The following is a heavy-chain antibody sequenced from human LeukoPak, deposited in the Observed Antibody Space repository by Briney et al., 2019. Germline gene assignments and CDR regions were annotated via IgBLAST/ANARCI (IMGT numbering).Heavy chain of an antibody. CDR1: GFPFSSYW. Sequence: PGGSLRLSCVASGFPFSSYWMSWVRQAPGKGLEWVSAISGSGGSTYYADSVKGRFTISRDNSKNTLYLQMNSLRAEDTAVYYCAGGVGYGDYVFDYWGQGTLVTVSS. CDR2: ISGSGGST. D-gene: IGHD4-17*01. CDR3: AGGVGYGDYVFDY. V-gene: IGHV3-23*01. J-gene: IGHJ4*02.